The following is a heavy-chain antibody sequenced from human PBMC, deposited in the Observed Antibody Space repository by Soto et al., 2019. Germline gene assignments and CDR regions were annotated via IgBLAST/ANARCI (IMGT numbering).Heavy chain of an antibody. CDR1: EGSVTCYH. CDR2: TAYTGNT. J-gene: IGHJ4*02. V-gene: IGHV4-59*02. Sequence: AETLGVTCVVSEGSVTCYHWSWIRQFPGKGLEWIAYTAYTGNTNYNPSLKSRVTISIDTTKNQLSLKLTSMTAADTAIYYCARSGDNYNLLDYWGQGTTFTVSS. CDR3: ARSGDNYNLLDY. D-gene: IGHD1-1*01.